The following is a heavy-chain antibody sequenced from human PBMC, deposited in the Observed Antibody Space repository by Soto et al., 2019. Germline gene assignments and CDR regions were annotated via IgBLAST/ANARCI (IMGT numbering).Heavy chain of an antibody. CDR1: GYTFTGYY. J-gene: IGHJ6*02. CDR2: INPNSGGT. CDR3: ARGTAMVHRYYYGMDV. D-gene: IGHD5-18*01. V-gene: IGHV1-2*04. Sequence: ASVKVSCKASGYTFTGYYMHWVRQAPGQGLEWMGWINPNSGGTNYAQKFQGWVTMTRDTSISTAYMELSRLRSDDTAVYYCARGTAMVHRYYYGMDVWGQGTTVTVSS.